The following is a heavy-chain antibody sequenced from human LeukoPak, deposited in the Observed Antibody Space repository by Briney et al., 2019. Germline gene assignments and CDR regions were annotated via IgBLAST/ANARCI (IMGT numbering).Heavy chain of an antibody. Sequence: SETLSLTCTVSGGSISTYYWSWIRQPAGKGLEWIGRIYTGGSTIYNPSLKSRVTMSVDTSKQFSLKLSSVTAADTAVYYCARSGDGHDFDFWGQGTLVTVSS. CDR3: ARSGDGHDFDF. V-gene: IGHV4-4*07. CDR2: IYTGGST. D-gene: IGHD1-14*01. CDR1: GGSISTYY. J-gene: IGHJ4*02.